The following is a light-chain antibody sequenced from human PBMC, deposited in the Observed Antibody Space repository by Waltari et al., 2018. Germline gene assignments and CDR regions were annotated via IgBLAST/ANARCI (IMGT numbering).Light chain of an antibody. CDR3: QNHERLPAT. Sequence: EVGLTQSPGTLSLSPGERATISCRASQSVSKYLAWYQQRPGQAPRLLIYAASTRATGVSDRFSGSGFGTDFSLTISRLEPEDFAVYFCQNHERLPATFGQGTKVEIK. V-gene: IGKV3-20*01. CDR2: AAS. CDR1: QSVSKY. J-gene: IGKJ1*01.